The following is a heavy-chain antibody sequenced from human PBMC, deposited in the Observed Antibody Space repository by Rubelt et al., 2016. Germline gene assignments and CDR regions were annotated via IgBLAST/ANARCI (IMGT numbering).Heavy chain of an antibody. CDR3: LNWRDDGSSSPEA. J-gene: IGHJ1*01. D-gene: IGHD6-6*01. CDR2: ISTDGSST. V-gene: IGHV3-74*02. Sequence: QLVESGGGLVKPGGSLRLSCAPTGFTLGDAWVSWVRQTPGKGPEWVSRISTDGSSTAYADSVKGRFTISRDNAKNTVYLQMNSLRADDTVVYYCLNWRDDGSSSPEAWGQGTLVTVSS. CDR1: GFTLGDAW.